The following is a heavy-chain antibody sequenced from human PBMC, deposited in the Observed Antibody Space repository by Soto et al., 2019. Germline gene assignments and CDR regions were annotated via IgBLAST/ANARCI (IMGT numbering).Heavy chain of an antibody. J-gene: IGHJ1*01. CDR3: AKEYGSTWIGH. Sequence: QVQLVESGGGVVQPGRSLRLSCAASGFTFSTYGMHWVRQAPGKGLEWVAAMSYDGTKEYYVDSVKGRFTISRDNSRNTLFLQLNSLRDEDKAVDYCAKEYGSTWIGHLGQGTLVTVSS. V-gene: IGHV3-30*18. CDR2: MSYDGTKE. CDR1: GFTFSTYG. D-gene: IGHD6-13*01.